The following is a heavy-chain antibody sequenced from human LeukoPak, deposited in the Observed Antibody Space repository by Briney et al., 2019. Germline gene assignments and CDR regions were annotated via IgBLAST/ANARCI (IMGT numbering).Heavy chain of an antibody. V-gene: IGHV4-4*07. CDR2: IYTSGST. D-gene: IGHD4-17*01. Sequence: SETLSLTCTVSGGSISSYYWSWIRQPAGKGLEWIGRIYTSGSTNYNPSLKSRVTMSVDTSKNQFSLKLSSVTAADTAVYYCAKDIDNGDYVVYWGQGTLVTVSS. J-gene: IGHJ4*02. CDR3: AKDIDNGDYVVY. CDR1: GGSISSYY.